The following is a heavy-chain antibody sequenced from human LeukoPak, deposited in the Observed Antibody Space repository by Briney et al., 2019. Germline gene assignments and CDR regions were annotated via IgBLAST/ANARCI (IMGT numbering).Heavy chain of an antibody. CDR2: INPNSGGT. V-gene: IGHV1-2*02. Sequence: ASVKVSCKASGYTFTGYYMHWVRQAPGQGLEWMGWINPNSGGTSYAQKFQGRVTMTRDTSISTASMELSRLRSDDTAVYYCASPSLEYCRSPAYYPPLYYNMDSGAKGPRSPFP. J-gene: IGHJ6*03. D-gene: IGHD2/OR15-2a*01. CDR1: GYTFTGYY. CDR3: ASPSLEYCRSPAYYPPLYYNMDS.